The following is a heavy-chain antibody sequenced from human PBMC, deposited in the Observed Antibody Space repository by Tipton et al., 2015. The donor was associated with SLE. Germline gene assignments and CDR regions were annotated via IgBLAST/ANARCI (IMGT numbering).Heavy chain of an antibody. Sequence: SLRLSCAASGFTFSSYEMNWVRQAPGKGLEWVSYISSSGSTIYYADSVKGRFTISRDNSKNTLYLQMNSLRAEDSAVYYCARDIEAPGDFLYFDYWGQGILVTVSS. D-gene: IGHD7-27*01. V-gene: IGHV3-48*03. CDR2: ISSSGSTI. CDR1: GFTFSSYE. J-gene: IGHJ4*02. CDR3: ARDIEAPGDFLYFDY.